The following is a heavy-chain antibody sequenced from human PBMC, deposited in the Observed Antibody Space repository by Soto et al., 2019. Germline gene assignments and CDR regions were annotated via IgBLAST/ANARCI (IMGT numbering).Heavy chain of an antibody. Sequence: PGGSLRLSCAASGFTFSSYAMHWVRQAPGKGLEWVAVISYDGSNKYYADSVKGRFTISRDNSKNTLYLQMNSLRAEDTAVYYCARDRWSIVGARYFDYWGQGTLVTVSS. J-gene: IGHJ4*02. V-gene: IGHV3-30-3*01. D-gene: IGHD1-26*01. CDR2: ISYDGSNK. CDR1: GFTFSSYA. CDR3: ARDRWSIVGARYFDY.